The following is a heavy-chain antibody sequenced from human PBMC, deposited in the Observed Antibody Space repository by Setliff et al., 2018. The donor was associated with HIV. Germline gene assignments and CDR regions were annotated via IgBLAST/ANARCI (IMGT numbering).Heavy chain of an antibody. Sequence: PSETLSLTCTVSGGSISSGNYYWSWIRQPPGKGLEWIGFIYYSGSTNYNPSLKSRVTISVDTSTNQFSLKLNSVTAADTAVYYCARVSAGKDYYDSSGYYYRFDYWGQGTLVTVSS. D-gene: IGHD3-22*01. CDR2: IYYSGST. CDR3: ARVSAGKDYYDSSGYYYRFDY. J-gene: IGHJ4*02. CDR1: GGSISSGNYY. V-gene: IGHV4-61*01.